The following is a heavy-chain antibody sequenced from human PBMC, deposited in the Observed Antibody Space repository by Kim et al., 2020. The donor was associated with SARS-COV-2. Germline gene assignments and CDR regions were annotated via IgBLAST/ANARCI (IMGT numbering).Heavy chain of an antibody. CDR2: IDYSGST. J-gene: IGHJ4*01. CDR3: ARGGLRYFDGLLIPDY. Sequence: SETLSLTCTVSGGPISSGGYYWSWIRQHPGKGLEWIGYIDYSGSTYYNPSLKSRLTISVDTSENQFSLKLNSVTAADTAVYYCARGGLRYFDGLLIPDY. CDR1: GGPISSGGYY. D-gene: IGHD3-9*01. V-gene: IGHV4-31*03.